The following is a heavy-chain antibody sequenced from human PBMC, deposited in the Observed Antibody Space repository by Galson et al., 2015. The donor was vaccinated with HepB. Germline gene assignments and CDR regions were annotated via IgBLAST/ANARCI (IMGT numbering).Heavy chain of an antibody. CDR1: GYSFTSYW. CDR2: IYPGDSDT. V-gene: IGHV5-51*03. D-gene: IGHD2-2*02. CDR3: ARLSQQLLYEPTSDY. J-gene: IGHJ4*02. Sequence: QSGAEVKKPGESLKISCKGSGYSFTSYWIGWVRQMPGKGLEWMGIIYPGDSDTRYSPSFQGQVTISADKSISTAYLQWSSLKASDTAMYYCARLSQQLLYEPTSDYWGQGTLVTVSS.